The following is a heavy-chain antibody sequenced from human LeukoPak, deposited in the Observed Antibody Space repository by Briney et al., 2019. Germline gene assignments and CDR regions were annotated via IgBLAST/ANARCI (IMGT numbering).Heavy chain of an antibody. CDR2: IYHSGST. J-gene: IGHJ6*03. V-gene: IGHV4-59*12. D-gene: IGHD3-10*01. CDR1: GGSISSYY. Sequence: SETLSLTCTVSGGSISSYYWSWIRQPPGKGLEWIGSIYHSGSTYYNPSLKSRVTISVDTSKNQFSLKLSSVTAADTAVYYCARAFYGSGSLSYYYYYYMDVWGKGTTVTVSS. CDR3: ARAFYGSGSLSYYYYYYMDV.